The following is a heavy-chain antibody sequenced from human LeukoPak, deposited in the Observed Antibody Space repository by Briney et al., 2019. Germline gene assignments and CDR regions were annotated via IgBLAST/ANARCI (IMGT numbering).Heavy chain of an antibody. CDR3: ARGGTFVSDY. CDR2: INQGGSEK. D-gene: IGHD1-1*01. J-gene: IGHJ4*02. CDR1: GFTFSTFW. Sequence: GGSLRLSCAASGFTFSTFWMSWVRQAPGKGLEWVANINQGGSEKYYVDSMKGRFTVSRDNAKNSLYLQVDSLRAEDTAVYYCARGGTFVSDYWGQGTLVTVSS. V-gene: IGHV3-7*01.